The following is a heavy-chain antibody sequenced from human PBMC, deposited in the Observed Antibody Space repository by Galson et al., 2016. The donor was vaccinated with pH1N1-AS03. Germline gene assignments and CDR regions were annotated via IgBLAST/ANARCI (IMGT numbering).Heavy chain of an antibody. Sequence: SLRLSCAASGFTFSNYDIHWVRQAPGKGLEWVAFIRDDGSDRHYAKSVKGRFTISRDNSKGTVYLQMNSLRSEDTATYYCARHQGVAIAARLSGGLDYWGQGTLVTVSS. J-gene: IGHJ4*02. CDR2: IRDDGSDR. D-gene: IGHD6-6*01. V-gene: IGHV3-30*02. CDR3: ARHQGVAIAARLSGGLDY. CDR1: GFTFSNYD.